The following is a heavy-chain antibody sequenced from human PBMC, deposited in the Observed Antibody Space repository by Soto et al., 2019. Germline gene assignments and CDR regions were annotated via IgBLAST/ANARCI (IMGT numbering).Heavy chain of an antibody. D-gene: IGHD6-13*01. J-gene: IGHJ6*02. CDR3: ASLPIAAAGTYYYYGMDV. V-gene: IGHV4-39*01. CDR1: GGSISSSSYY. CDR2: IYYSGST. Sequence: KTSETLSLTCTVSGGSISSSSYYWGWIRQPPGKGLEWIGSIYYSGSTYYNPSLKSRVTISVDTSKNQFSLKLSSVTAADTAVYYCASLPIAAAGTYYYYGMDVWGQGTTVTVSS.